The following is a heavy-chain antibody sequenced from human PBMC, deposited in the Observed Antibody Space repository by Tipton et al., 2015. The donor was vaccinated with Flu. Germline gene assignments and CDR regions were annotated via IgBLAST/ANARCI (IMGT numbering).Heavy chain of an antibody. CDR3: ASGVSWEYYYYMDV. CDR2: INHSGST. J-gene: IGHJ6*03. Sequence: TLSLTCAVYGGSFSGYYWSWIRQPPGKGLEWIGEINHSGSTNYNPSLKSRVTISVDTSKNQFSLKLSSVTAADTAVYYCASGVSWEYYYYMDVWGKGTTVTVSS. D-gene: IGHD6-13*01. V-gene: IGHV4-34*01. CDR1: GGSFSGYY.